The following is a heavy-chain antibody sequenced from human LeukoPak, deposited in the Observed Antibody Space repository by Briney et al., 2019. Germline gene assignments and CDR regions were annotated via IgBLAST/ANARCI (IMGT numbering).Heavy chain of an antibody. J-gene: IGHJ4*02. CDR2: ISAYNGNT. D-gene: IGHD3-3*01. CDR1: GYTFTSYG. V-gene: IGHV1-18*01. Sequence: ASVKVSCKASGYTFTSYGISWVRQAPGQGLEWMGWISAYNGNTSYAQKLQGRVTMTTDTSTSTAYMELRSLRSDDTAVYYCARTQAILEWLSNWGQGTLVTVSS. CDR3: ARTQAILEWLSN.